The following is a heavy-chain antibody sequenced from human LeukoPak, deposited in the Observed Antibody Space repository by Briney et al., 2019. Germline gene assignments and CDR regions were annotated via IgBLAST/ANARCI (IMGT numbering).Heavy chain of an antibody. CDR2: ISSSGSTI. Sequence: GGSLRLSCAASGFTFSSHEMNWVRQAPGKGLEWVSYISSSGSTIYYADSVKGRFTISRDNAKSSLYLQMNSLRAEDTAVYYCARTKWLEAIDYWGQGTLVTVSS. V-gene: IGHV3-48*03. CDR3: ARTKWLEAIDY. D-gene: IGHD6-19*01. J-gene: IGHJ4*02. CDR1: GFTFSSHE.